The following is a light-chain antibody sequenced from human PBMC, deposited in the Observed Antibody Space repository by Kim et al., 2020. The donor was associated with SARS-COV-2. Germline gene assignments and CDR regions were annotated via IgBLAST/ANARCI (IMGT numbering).Light chain of an antibody. J-gene: IGLJ2*01. CDR1: NIGSKS. CDR2: RDS. V-gene: IGLV3-9*01. Sequence: SGALGQTAGNTCGGSNIGSKSVHWDQQKPCQAPVLVIYRDSNRPSGIPERFSGSKSGNTATLTISRAQAGDEAEYYCQVWDSSAVVFGGGTQLTVL. CDR3: QVWDSSAVV.